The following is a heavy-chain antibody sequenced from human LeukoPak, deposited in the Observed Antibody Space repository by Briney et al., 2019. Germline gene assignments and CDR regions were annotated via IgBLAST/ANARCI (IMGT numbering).Heavy chain of an antibody. D-gene: IGHD6-13*01. J-gene: IGHJ4*02. CDR2: IFHSGST. Sequence: SETLSLTCIVSGDSISNNIWWSWVRQPPGKGLEWIGEIFHSGSTNYNPSLKSRVTISLDKSKNQVALRVDSLTAADTAVYYCAKNAWYCLDYWGQGTLVTVSS. CDR3: AKNAWYCLDY. CDR1: GDSISNNIW. V-gene: IGHV4-4*02.